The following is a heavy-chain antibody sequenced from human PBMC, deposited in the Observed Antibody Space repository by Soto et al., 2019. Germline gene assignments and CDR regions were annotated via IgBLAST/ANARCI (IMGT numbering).Heavy chain of an antibody. D-gene: IGHD7-27*01. CDR3: ARVGAGDLERHWYFDL. CDR2: IYYSGST. Sequence: QVQLQESGPGLVKPSETLSLTCTVSGGSISSYYWSWIRQTPGKGLEWIGYIYYSGSTNYNPSLKSRVTISVDTSKNQFSLKLSSVTAADTAVYYCARVGAGDLERHWYFDLWGRGTLVTVSS. CDR1: GGSISSYY. V-gene: IGHV4-59*01. J-gene: IGHJ2*01.